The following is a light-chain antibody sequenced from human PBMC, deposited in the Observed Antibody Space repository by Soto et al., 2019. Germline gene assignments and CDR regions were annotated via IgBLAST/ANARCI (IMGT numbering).Light chain of an antibody. CDR1: QSVSSY. CDR3: QQYGTSPWT. Sequence: EIVLTQSPGTLPLSPGERATLSCRASQSVSSYLAWYQQKPGQAPRLLIYGTSTRATGIPDRFSGSGSGTDFTLTSSRLEPEDFAVYYCQQYGTSPWTFGQGTKVEIK. CDR2: GTS. J-gene: IGKJ1*01. V-gene: IGKV3-20*01.